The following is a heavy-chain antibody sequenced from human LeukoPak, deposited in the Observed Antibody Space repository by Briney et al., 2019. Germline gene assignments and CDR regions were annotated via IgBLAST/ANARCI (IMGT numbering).Heavy chain of an antibody. CDR2: IRSKANNYAT. D-gene: IGHD4-17*01. V-gene: IGHV3-73*01. Sequence: GGSLRLSCAASGFTFSGSAIHWVRQASGKGLEWVGRIRSKANNYATAYAASVRGRFTISRDDSKNTAYLQMNNLDTEDTAVYYCTRRDDYGDYKSFAYWGQGTPVTVSS. CDR3: TRRDDYGDYKSFAY. J-gene: IGHJ4*02. CDR1: GFTFSGSA.